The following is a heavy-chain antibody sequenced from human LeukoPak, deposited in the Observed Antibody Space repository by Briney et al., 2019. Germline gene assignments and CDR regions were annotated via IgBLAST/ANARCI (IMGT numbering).Heavy chain of an antibody. Sequence: GASVKVSCKSSGYTFTSFGISWVRQAPGQGLEWMGWINPNSGGTNYAQKFQGRVTMTRDTSISTAYMELSRLRSDDTAVYYCARDYCSGGSCYDWFDPWGQGTPVTVSS. J-gene: IGHJ5*02. V-gene: IGHV1-2*02. D-gene: IGHD2-15*01. CDR3: ARDYCSGGSCYDWFDP. CDR2: INPNSGGT. CDR1: GYTFTSFG.